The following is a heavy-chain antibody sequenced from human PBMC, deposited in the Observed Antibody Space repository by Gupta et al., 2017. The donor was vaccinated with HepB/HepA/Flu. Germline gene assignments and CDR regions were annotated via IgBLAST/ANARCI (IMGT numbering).Heavy chain of an antibody. V-gene: IGHV4-59*08. CDR2: IYYSGRT. CDR1: GGSISSYY. J-gene: IGHJ2*01. Sequence: QVQLQESGPGLVKPSETLSLPCTVSGGSISSYYWSWIRQPPGKGLEWVGYIYYSGRTKYNPALKSRVTVSVDTSKNQFSLKLSSVTAADTAVYYCARARSREGDWYFDLWGRGTLVTVYS. CDR3: ARARSREGDWYFDL. D-gene: IGHD3-16*01.